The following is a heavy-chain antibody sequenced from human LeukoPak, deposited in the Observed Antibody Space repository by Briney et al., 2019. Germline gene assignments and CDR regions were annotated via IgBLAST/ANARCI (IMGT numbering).Heavy chain of an antibody. J-gene: IGHJ4*02. V-gene: IGHV3-23*01. D-gene: IGHD3-3*01. CDR2: ISGSGGST. Sequence: SCKASGGTFSSYAISWVRQAPGKGLEWVSAISGSGGSTYYADSVKGRFTISRDNSKNTLYLQMNSLRAEDTAVYYCAKQDRFLEWLLYGSFDYWGQGTLVTVSS. CDR3: AKQDRFLEWLLYGSFDY. CDR1: GGTFSSYA.